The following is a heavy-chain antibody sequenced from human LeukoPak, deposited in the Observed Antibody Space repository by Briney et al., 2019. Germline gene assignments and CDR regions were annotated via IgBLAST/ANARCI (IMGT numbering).Heavy chain of an antibody. Sequence: GGSLRLSCAASGFTFSDYYMSWIRQAPGKGLEWVSYISSSGSTIYYADSVKGRFTISRDNAKNSLYLQMNSLRAEDTAVYYCARSHYYGSGSYPLGYWGQGTLVTVSS. CDR3: ARSHYYGSGSYPLGY. J-gene: IGHJ4*02. V-gene: IGHV3-11*01. CDR1: GFTFSDYY. CDR2: ISSSGSTI. D-gene: IGHD3-10*01.